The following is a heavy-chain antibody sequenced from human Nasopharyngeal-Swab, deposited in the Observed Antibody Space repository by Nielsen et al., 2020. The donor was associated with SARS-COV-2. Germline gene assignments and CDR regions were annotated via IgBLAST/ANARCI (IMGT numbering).Heavy chain of an antibody. D-gene: IGHD3-9*01. CDR3: TTVFRSILTGPR. V-gene: IGHV3-15*01. CDR1: GFTFSNAW. J-gene: IGHJ4*02. CDR2: IKSKTDGGTT. Sequence: EGSLRLSCAASGFTFSNAWMSWVRQAPGKGLEWVGRIKSKTDGGTTDYAAPVKGRFTISRDDSKNTLYLQMNSLKTEDTAVYYCTTVFRSILTGPRWGQGTLVTVSS.